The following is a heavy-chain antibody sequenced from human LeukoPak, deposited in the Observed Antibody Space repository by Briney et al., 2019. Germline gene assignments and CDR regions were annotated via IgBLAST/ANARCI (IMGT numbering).Heavy chain of an antibody. D-gene: IGHD6-6*01. Sequence: GESLKISCKGSRYSFPSYWIGWVRQMPGKGLEWMGIIYPADSDTRYSPSFQGQVTISADKSISTAYVQWSSLKASDTAMYYCARQVGIAARPEWPWGQGTLVTVSS. CDR2: IYPADSDT. J-gene: IGHJ5*02. CDR1: RYSFPSYW. V-gene: IGHV5-51*01. CDR3: ARQVGIAARPEWP.